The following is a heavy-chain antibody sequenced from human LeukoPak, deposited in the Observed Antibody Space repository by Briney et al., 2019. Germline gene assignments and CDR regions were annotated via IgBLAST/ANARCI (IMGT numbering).Heavy chain of an antibody. J-gene: IGHJ6*03. V-gene: IGHV4-59*01. CDR3: ARATYGSGSFSPDYYYYYYMDV. Sequence: SETLSLTCTVSSGSINSYLWSWIRQPPGKRLEWIGHISYSGMTNYNPSLKSRVTISVDTSKNQFSLKLSSVTAADTAVYYCARATYGSGSFSPDYYYYYYMDVWGKGTTVTISS. D-gene: IGHD3-10*01. CDR1: SGSINSYL. CDR2: ISYSGMT.